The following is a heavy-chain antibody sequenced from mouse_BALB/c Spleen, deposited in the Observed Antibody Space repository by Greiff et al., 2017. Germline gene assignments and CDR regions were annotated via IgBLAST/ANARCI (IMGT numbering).Heavy chain of an antibody. CDR3: ARGGIRYYYAMDY. CDR2: ISDGGSYT. J-gene: IGHJ4*01. V-gene: IGHV5-4*02. D-gene: IGHD2-4*01. CDR1: GFTFSDYY. Sequence: EVMLVESGGGLVKPGGSLKLSCAASGFTFSDYYMYWVRQTPEKRLEWVATISDGGSYTYYPDSVKGRFTISRDNAKNNLYLQMSSLKSEDTAMYYCARGGIRYYYAMDYWGQGTSVTVSS.